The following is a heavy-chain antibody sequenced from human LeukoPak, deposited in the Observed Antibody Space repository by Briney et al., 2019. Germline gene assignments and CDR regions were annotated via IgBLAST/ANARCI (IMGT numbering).Heavy chain of an antibody. CDR1: GGTFSSYA. D-gene: IGHD5-18*01. J-gene: IGHJ4*02. CDR3: ARGAQYSYGWSY. Sequence: SVKVSCKASGGTFSSYAISWVRQAPGQGLEWIGGIIPIFGTANYAQKFQGRVTITADESTSTAHMELSSLRSEDTAVYYCARGAQYSYGWSYWGQGTLVTVSS. V-gene: IGHV1-69*01. CDR2: IIPIFGTA.